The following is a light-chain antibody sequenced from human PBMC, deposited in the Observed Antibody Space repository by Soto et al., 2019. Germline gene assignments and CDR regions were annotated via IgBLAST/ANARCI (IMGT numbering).Light chain of an antibody. Sequence: DIQMTQSPSTLSASVGDRVTITCRASHFISNWLAWYQQKAGKPPNLLIYKASTLVSGVPSRFSGSGSGTDFTLTICSLQPDDSATYYCQQYDTFLTFGGGTKVEIK. V-gene: IGKV1-5*03. CDR3: QQYDTFLT. CDR1: HFISNW. CDR2: KAS. J-gene: IGKJ4*01.